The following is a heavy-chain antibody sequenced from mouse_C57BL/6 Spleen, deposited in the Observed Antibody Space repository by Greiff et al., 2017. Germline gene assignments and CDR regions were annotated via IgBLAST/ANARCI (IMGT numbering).Heavy chain of an antibody. CDR1: GFSLSTSGMG. D-gene: IGHD2-4*01. Sequence: QVTLKESGPGILQSSQTLSLTCSFSGFSLSTSGMGVSWIRQPSGKGLEWLAHIYWDDDKRYNPSLKSRLTISKDTSRNQVFLKITSVDTADTATYYCAHYDYDQDWYVDVWGTGTTVTVSS. J-gene: IGHJ1*03. CDR3: AHYDYDQDWYVDV. CDR2: IYWDDDK. V-gene: IGHV8-12*01.